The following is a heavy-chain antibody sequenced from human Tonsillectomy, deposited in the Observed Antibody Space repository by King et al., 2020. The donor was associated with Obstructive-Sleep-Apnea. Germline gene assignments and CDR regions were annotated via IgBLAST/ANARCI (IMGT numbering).Heavy chain of an antibody. D-gene: IGHD3-10*01. CDR3: AKDHPYYGSGSYPLAIDY. V-gene: IGHV3-30*14. Sequence: VQLVESGGGVVQPGKSLRLSCAASGFTFSDYAIYWVRQAPGKGLEWVAVISYDGNNRDYADSVKGRFPNSSDTSKKKVYLQMSSLRAEDTAVYYCAKDHPYYGSGSYPLAIDYWGQGALVTVSS. CDR1: GFTFSDYA. CDR2: ISYDGNNR. J-gene: IGHJ4*02.